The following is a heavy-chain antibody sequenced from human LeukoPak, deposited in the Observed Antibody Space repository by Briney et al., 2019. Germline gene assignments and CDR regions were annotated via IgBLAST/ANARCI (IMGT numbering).Heavy chain of an antibody. CDR1: GGSISSYY. CDR2: IYTSGST. Sequence: SETLSLTCTVSGGSISSYYWSWIRQPAGKGLEWIGRIYTSGSTNYNPSLKSRVTMSVDTSKNQFSLKLSSVTAADTAVYYCARDLSYDSGGYYYYNWFDPWGQGTLVTVSS. CDR3: ARDLSYDSGGYYYYNWFDP. V-gene: IGHV4-4*07. D-gene: IGHD3-22*01. J-gene: IGHJ5*02.